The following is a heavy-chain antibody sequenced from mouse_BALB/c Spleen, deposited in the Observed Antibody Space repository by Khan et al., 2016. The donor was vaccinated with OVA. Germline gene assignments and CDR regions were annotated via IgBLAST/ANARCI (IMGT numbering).Heavy chain of an antibody. CDR3: ARHGYVAWFAY. J-gene: IGHJ3*01. V-gene: IGHV1-31*01. D-gene: IGHD2-2*01. Sequence: VQLQQSGPELMKPGTSVKISCKASGYSFTSYYIHWVKQSHGKSLEWIGYIDPFNGDNTYNQKFKGKATLTVDKSSSTAYMHLSSLTSEDSAVYYWARHGYVAWFAYWGQGTLVTVSA. CDR1: GYSFTSYY. CDR2: IDPFNGDN.